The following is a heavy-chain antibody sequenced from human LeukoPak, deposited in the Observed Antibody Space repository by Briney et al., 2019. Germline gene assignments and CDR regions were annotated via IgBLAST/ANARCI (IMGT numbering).Heavy chain of an antibody. J-gene: IGHJ4*02. CDR3: ARDREAVAGNYFDY. V-gene: IGHV1-2*02. CDR2: INPNSGGT. Sequence: GASVKVSCKASGYTFTGYYMHWVRQAPGQGLEWMGWINPNSGGTNYAQKFQGRVTMTRDTSISTAYMELSRLRSDDTAVYYCARDREAVAGNYFDYWGQGTLVTVSS. D-gene: IGHD6-19*01. CDR1: GYTFTGYY.